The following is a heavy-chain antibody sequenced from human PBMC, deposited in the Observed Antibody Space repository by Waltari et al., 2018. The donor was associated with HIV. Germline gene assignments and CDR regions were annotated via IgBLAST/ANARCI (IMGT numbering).Heavy chain of an antibody. Sequence: QVQLQESGPGLVKPSETLSLTCTVSGGSISSYYWSWIRQPPGKGLEWIGYIYYSGSTNYNPSLKSRVTISVDTSKNQFSLKLSSVTAADTAVYYCARDPFYDSSGWWYFDLWGRGTLVTVSS. D-gene: IGHD3-22*01. CDR2: IYYSGST. J-gene: IGHJ2*01. CDR1: GGSISSYY. CDR3: ARDPFYDSSGWWYFDL. V-gene: IGHV4-59*01.